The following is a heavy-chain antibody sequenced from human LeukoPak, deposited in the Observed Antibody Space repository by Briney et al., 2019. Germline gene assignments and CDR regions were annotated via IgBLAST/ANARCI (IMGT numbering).Heavy chain of an antibody. D-gene: IGHD3-3*01. CDR2: IKQDGSEK. CDR3: AREIYDFWSGYSSHDAFDI. J-gene: IGHJ3*02. CDR1: GFTFSTYS. V-gene: IGHV3-7*01. Sequence: PGGSLRLSCAASGFTFSTYSMSRVRQAPGKGLEWVANIKQDGSEKYYVDSVKGRFTISRDNAKNSLYLQMNSLRAEDTAVYYCAREIYDFWSGYSSHDAFDIWGQGTMVTVSS.